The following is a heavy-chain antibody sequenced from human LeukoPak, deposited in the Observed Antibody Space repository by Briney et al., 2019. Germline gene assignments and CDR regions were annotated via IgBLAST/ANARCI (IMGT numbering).Heavy chain of an antibody. Sequence: LRLSCAVSGFTFDDYAMHWVRQAPGKGLEWVSGISWNSGSIGYADSVKGRFTISRDNAKNSLYLQMYSLRAEDTAVYYCARDGGDYGDYDFWGQGTLVTVSS. J-gene: IGHJ4*02. V-gene: IGHV3-9*01. CDR2: ISWNSGSI. D-gene: IGHD4-17*01. CDR1: GFTFDDYA. CDR3: ARDGGDYGDYDF.